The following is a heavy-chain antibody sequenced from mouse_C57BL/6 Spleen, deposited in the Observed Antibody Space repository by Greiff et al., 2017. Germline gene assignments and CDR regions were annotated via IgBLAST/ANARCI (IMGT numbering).Heavy chain of an antibody. CDR1: GFTFSDYY. CDR3: ARPGYDGAWVAY. Sequence: VQLVESGGGLVQPGGSLKLSCAASGFTFSDYYMYWVRQTPEKRLEWVAYISNGGGSTYYPDTVKGRFTITRDNAKNTLYLQISRLKSEDTAMYYWARPGYDGAWVAYWGQGTLVTVSA. D-gene: IGHD2-14*01. V-gene: IGHV5-12*01. J-gene: IGHJ3*01. CDR2: ISNGGGST.